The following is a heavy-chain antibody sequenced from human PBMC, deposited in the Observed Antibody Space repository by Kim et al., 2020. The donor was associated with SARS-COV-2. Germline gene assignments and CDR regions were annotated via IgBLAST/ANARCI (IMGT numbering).Heavy chain of an antibody. J-gene: IGHJ4*02. CDR1: GFTVSSNY. V-gene: IGHV3-53*04. CDR2: IYSGGST. Sequence: GGSLRLSCAASGFTVSSNYMSWVRQAPGKGLEWVSVIYSGGSTYYADSVKGRFTISRHNSKNTLYLQMNSLRAEDTAVYYCARGGYSGYDSGEPSDYWGQGTLVTVSS. CDR3: ARGGYSGYDSGEPSDY. D-gene: IGHD5-12*01.